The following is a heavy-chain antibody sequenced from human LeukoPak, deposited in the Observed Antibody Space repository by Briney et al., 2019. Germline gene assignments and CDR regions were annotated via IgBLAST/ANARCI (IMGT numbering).Heavy chain of an antibody. Sequence: ASVKVSCKASGYTFTSYAMHWVRQAPGQRLEWMGWINAGNGNTKYSQKFQGRVTITRDTSASTAYMELRSLRSVDTAVYYCARDSPTYYYDSSGYPKGYYGMDVWGQGTTVTVSS. CDR1: GYTFTSYA. CDR3: ARDSPTYYYDSSGYPKGYYGMDV. J-gene: IGHJ6*02. D-gene: IGHD3-22*01. V-gene: IGHV1-3*01. CDR2: INAGNGNT.